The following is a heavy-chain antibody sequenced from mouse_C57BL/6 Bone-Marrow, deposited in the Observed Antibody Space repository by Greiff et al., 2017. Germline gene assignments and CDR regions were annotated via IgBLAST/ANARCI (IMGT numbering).Heavy chain of an antibody. J-gene: IGHJ2*01. CDR2: IRSKSNNYAT. V-gene: IGHV10-1*01. CDR1: GFSFNTYA. Sequence: EVKLMESGGGLVQPKGSLKLSCAASGFSFNTYAMNWVRQAPGKGLEWVARIRSKSNNYATYYADSVKDRFTISRDDSESMLYLQMNNLKTEDTAMYYCVRLKLPWCFDYWGQGTTLTVSS. CDR3: VRLKLPWCFDY. D-gene: IGHD1-1*02.